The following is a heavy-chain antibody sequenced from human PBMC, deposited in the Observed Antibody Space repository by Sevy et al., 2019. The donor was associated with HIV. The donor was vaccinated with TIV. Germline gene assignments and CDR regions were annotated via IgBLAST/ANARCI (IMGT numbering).Heavy chain of an antibody. Sequence: SDTLSLTCSVSGGSVSSGSHYWSWIRQPPGKGLEWISYIHYGGSTNFNPSLESRVTMSVDTSKNQFSLKLNSVTAADTAIYYCAREAGLAAPGAFDYWGQGTLVTVSS. D-gene: IGHD6-25*01. CDR2: IHYGGST. CDR3: AREAGLAAPGAFDY. J-gene: IGHJ4*02. V-gene: IGHV4-61*01. CDR1: GGSVSSGSHY.